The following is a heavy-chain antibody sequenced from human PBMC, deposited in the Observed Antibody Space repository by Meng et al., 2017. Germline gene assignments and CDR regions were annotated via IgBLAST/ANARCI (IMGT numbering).Heavy chain of an antibody. CDR3: ASFKAGSSRAFDI. J-gene: IGHJ3*02. Sequence: GESLKISCAASGFTFSSYSMNWVRQAPGKGLEWVAVISYDGSNKYYADSVKGRFTISRDNSKNTLYLQMNSLRADDTAVYYCASFKAGSSRAFDIWGQGTMVTVSS. D-gene: IGHD6-6*01. CDR2: ISYDGSNK. CDR1: GFTFSSYS. V-gene: IGHV3-30*05.